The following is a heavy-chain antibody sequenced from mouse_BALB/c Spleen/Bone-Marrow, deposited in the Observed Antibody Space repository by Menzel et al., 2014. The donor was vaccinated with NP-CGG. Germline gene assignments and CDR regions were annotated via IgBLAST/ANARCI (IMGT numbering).Heavy chain of an antibody. Sequence: EVKLVESGGGLVKPGGSLKLSCAASGFTFSSYAMSWVRQTPEKRLEWVASISSGGSTYYPDSAKGRFTISRDNARNILYLQMGSMRTEDTDMYYCARDEYDDQYYVDYWGQGTTHTVSS. CDR2: ISSGGST. V-gene: IGHV5-6-5*01. J-gene: IGHJ2*01. CDR3: ARDEYDDQYYVDY. D-gene: IGHD2-4*01. CDR1: GFTFSSYA.